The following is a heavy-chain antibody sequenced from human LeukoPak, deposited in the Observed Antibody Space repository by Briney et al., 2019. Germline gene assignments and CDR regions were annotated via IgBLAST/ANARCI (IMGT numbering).Heavy chain of an antibody. V-gene: IGHV1-46*01. CDR3: ATARVGNSGWYRSFLDF. CDR2: INPSDGSA. J-gene: IGHJ1*01. D-gene: IGHD6-19*01. Sequence: GASVKVSCKASGYTFTGYYMHWVRQAPGQGLEWMGIINPSDGSANYAQQFQGRVTMTRDTSTSTVYMDLSSLRSEDTAVCYCATARVGNSGWYRSFLDFWGQGTLVTVSS. CDR1: GYTFTGYY.